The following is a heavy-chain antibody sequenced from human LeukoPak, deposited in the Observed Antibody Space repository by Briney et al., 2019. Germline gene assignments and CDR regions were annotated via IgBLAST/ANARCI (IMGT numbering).Heavy chain of an antibody. J-gene: IGHJ4*02. CDR3: ARLGLEGGKSPYYFLY. CDR1: GYRFSTYW. CDR2: IYPGDSDT. Sequence: GESLKIFCKGSGYRFSTYWIGWVRQMPGKGLEWMGIIYPGDSDTRYSPSFQGQVTISADKSISTAYLQWSTLKASDSAMYYCARLGLEGGKSPYYFLYWGQGTLVSVSS. D-gene: IGHD4-23*01. V-gene: IGHV5-51*01.